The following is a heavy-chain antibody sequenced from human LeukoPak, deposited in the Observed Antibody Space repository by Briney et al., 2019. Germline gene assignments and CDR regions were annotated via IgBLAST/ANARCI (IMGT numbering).Heavy chain of an antibody. CDR2: INPNSGGT. J-gene: IGHJ4*02. V-gene: IGHV1-2*04. D-gene: IGHD3-22*01. Sequence: ASVKVSCKASGYTFTGYYMHWVRQAPGQGLEWMGWINPNSGGTNYAQKFQGWVTMTRDTSISTVYMELSSLRSEDTAVYYCARDMVGYDSSGLDYWGQGTLVTVSS. CDR1: GYTFTGYY. CDR3: ARDMVGYDSSGLDY.